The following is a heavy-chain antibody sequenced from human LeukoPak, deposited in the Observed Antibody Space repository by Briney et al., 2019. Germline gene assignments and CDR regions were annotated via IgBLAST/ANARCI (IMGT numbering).Heavy chain of an antibody. CDR3: TTFDDYGDYDAFDI. V-gene: IGHV3-15*01. D-gene: IGHD4-17*01. J-gene: IGHJ3*02. Sequence: GSLRLSCAASGFTFSNAWMSWVRQAPGKGLEWVGRIKSKTDGGTTDYAAPVKGRFTISRDDSKNTLYLQMNSLKTEDTAVYYCTTFDDYGDYDAFDIWGQGTMVTASS. CDR2: IKSKTDGGTT. CDR1: GFTFSNAW.